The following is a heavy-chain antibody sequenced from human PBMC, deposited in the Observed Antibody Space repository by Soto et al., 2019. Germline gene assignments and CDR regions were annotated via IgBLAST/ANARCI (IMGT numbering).Heavy chain of an antibody. Sequence: SVKVSCKASGGTFSSYAISWVRQAPGQGLEWMGGIIPIFGTANYAQKFQGRVTITADKSTSTAYMELSSLRSEDTAVYYCAREGEYYDEYYYYGMDVWGQGTTVTVSS. CDR3: AREGEYYDEYYYYGMDV. V-gene: IGHV1-69*06. D-gene: IGHD3-3*01. CDR1: GGTFSSYA. CDR2: IIPIFGTA. J-gene: IGHJ6*02.